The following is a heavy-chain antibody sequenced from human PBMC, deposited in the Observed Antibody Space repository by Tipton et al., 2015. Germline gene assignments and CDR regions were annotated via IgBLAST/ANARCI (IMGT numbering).Heavy chain of an antibody. CDR1: GLAFDDNG. Sequence: SLRLSCAASGLAFDDNGMTWVRQAPGKGLEWVANIKPDGSESYYLESVKGRFTFSRDNAKNSLYLQMNRLRAEDTAVYFCARSGGYRWDHWGQGTLVTVSS. J-gene: IGHJ4*02. V-gene: IGHV3-7*01. CDR3: ARSGGYRWDH. D-gene: IGHD5-24*01. CDR2: IKPDGSES.